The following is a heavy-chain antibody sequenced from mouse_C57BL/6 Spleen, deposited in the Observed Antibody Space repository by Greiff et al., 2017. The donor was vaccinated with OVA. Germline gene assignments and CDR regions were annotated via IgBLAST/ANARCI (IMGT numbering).Heavy chain of an antibody. CDR3: ARSYDGYYWYFDV. CDR1: GYTFTDYY. V-gene: IGHV1-19*01. CDR2: INPYNGGT. J-gene: IGHJ1*03. D-gene: IGHD2-3*01. Sequence: DVQLQESGPVLVKPGASVKMSCKASGYTFTDYYMNWVKQSHGKSLEWIGVINPYNGGTSYNQKFKGKATLTVDKSSSTAYMELNSLTSEDSAVYYCARSYDGYYWYFDVWGTGTTVTVSS.